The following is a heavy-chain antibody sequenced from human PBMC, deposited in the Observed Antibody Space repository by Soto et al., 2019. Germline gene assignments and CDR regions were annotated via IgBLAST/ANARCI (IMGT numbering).Heavy chain of an antibody. CDR3: AKYWSSSTSLRYFDWPYFDY. D-gene: IGHD3-9*01. CDR2: ISSSSSYI. V-gene: IGHV3-21*01. Sequence: GGSLRLSCAASGFTFSSYSMNWVRQAPGKGLEWVSSISSSSSYIYYADSVKGRFTISRDNAKNSLYLQMNSLRAEDTAVYYCAKYWSSSTSLRYFDWPYFDYWGQGTLVTVSS. J-gene: IGHJ4*02. CDR1: GFTFSSYS.